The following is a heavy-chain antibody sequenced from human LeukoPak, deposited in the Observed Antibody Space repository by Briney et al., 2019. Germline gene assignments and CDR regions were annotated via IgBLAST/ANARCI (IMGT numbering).Heavy chain of an antibody. J-gene: IGHJ5*02. CDR1: GFNVSGPP. CDR3: TRDRAGTQRWVEFDL. V-gene: IGHV3-53*05. Sequence: GGAPRLTCPAAGFNVSGPPMEWGRPAPGEGVGWGFVIYDDDRTVYTDSVKGRFTISRDNSKNMVYLQMNSLRPEDSAVYYCTRDRAGTQRWVEFDLWGPGTLVTVSS. D-gene: IGHD5-18*01. CDR2: IYDDDRT.